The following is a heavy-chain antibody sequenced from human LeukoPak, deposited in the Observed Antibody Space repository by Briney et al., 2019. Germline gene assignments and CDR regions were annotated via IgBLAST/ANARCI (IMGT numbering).Heavy chain of an antibody. J-gene: IGHJ2*01. V-gene: IGHV3-74*01. CDR1: GFTFDDYG. Sequence: GGSLRLSCAASGFTFDDYGLHWVRQAPGKGLVWVSRIKSDGSSTSSADSVKGRFTISRDNAKNTLYLQMNSLRVEDTAVYYCAREDYDDNGWYFDLWGRGTLVTVSS. CDR2: IKSDGSST. CDR3: AREDYDDNGWYFDL. D-gene: IGHD4-17*01.